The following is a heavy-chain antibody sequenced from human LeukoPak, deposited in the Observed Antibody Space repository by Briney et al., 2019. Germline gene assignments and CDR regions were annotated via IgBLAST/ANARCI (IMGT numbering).Heavy chain of an antibody. J-gene: IGHJ4*02. CDR2: IYTSGST. CDR3: ARVPRIAAAGRDY. CDR1: GGSISSGSYY. D-gene: IGHD6-13*01. Sequence: SETLSLTCTVSGGSISSGSYYWSWIRQPAGKGLEWIGRIYTSGSTNYNPSLKSRVTISVDTSKNQFSLKLSSVTAADTAVYYCARVPRIAAAGRDYWGQGTLVTVSS. V-gene: IGHV4-61*02.